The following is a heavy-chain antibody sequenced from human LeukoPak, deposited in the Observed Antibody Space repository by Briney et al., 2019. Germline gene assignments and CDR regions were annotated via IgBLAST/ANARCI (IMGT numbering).Heavy chain of an antibody. CDR2: IYYSGST. D-gene: IGHD3-10*01. Sequence: SETLSLTCTVSGGSINNYYWSWIRQPPGKGLEWIGYIYYSGSTNYNPALKSRVTISVDTSKNQFSLKLSSVTAADTSVYYCARERSMVRGMSWFDPWGRGTLVTVSS. CDR1: GGSINNYY. V-gene: IGHV4-59*01. J-gene: IGHJ5*02. CDR3: ARERSMVRGMSWFDP.